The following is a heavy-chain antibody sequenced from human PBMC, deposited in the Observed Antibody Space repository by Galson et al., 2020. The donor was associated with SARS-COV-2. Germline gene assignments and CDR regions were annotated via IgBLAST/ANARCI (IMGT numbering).Heavy chain of an antibody. CDR3: ARDLGTLGYCSSTSCRNYYYGMDV. J-gene: IGHJ6*02. CDR1: GGTFSSYA. V-gene: IGHV1-69*13. Sequence: SVKVSCKASGGTFSSYAISWVRQAPGPGLEWMGGIIPIFGTANYAQKFQGRVTITADDSTSTAYMELSSLRSEDTAVYYCARDLGTLGYCSSTSCRNYYYGMDVWGQGTTVTVSS. CDR2: IIPIFGTA. D-gene: IGHD2-2*01.